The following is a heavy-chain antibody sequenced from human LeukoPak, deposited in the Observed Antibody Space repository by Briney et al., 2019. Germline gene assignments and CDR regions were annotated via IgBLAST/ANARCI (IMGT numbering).Heavy chain of an antibody. V-gene: IGHV4-59*01. CDR1: GGSISNYY. D-gene: IGHD6-13*01. CDR2: IYYSGST. CDR3: ARSSSWYSWFDP. J-gene: IGHJ5*02. Sequence: PSETLSLTCTVSGGSISNYYWSCIRQPPGKGLEWIGFIYYSGSTSYNPSLKSRVTISVDTSKNQFSLKLSSVTAADTAVYYCARSSSWYSWFDPWGQGTLVTVSS.